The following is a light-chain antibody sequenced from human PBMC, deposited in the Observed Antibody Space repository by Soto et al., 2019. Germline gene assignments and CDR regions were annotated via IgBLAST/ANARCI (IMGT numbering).Light chain of an antibody. Sequence: QSALTQPASVSGSPGQSITISCTGTSSDVGSHNLVSWYQHHPGKAPKLMIFEVTKRPSGVSNRFSAYLSGNTASLTISGVQAEDEADYYCCSFAGRSLVFGGGTKVTVL. CDR3: CSFAGRSLV. V-gene: IGLV2-23*02. CDR2: EVT. J-gene: IGLJ2*01. CDR1: SSDVGSHNL.